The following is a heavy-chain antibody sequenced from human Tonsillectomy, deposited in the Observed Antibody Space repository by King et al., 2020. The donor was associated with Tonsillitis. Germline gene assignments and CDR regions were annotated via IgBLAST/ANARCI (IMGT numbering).Heavy chain of an antibody. D-gene: IGHD6-6*01. V-gene: IGHV5-51*01. Sequence: QLVQSGAEVKKPGESLKISCKGSGYGFTTYWIGWVRQMPGKGLESMGIIYPGDSDTRYSPSFQGQVTISVDKSINTAYLQWSSLKASDTAMYYCARQRGVAARLDAFDIWGQGKMVTVSS. CDR2: IYPGDSDT. J-gene: IGHJ3*02. CDR3: ARQRGVAARLDAFDI. CDR1: GYGFTTYW.